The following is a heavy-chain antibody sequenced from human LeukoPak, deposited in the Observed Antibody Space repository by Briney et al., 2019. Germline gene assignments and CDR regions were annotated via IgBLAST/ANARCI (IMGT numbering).Heavy chain of an antibody. V-gene: IGHV5-10-1*01. CDR2: IDPRDSYT. CDR1: GYTFTNFW. Sequence: GDSLKISCQGSGYTFTNFWINWVRQMPGKGLEWVGKIDPRDSYTKYSPSFEGHVSISADKSIDTVYLQWRSLESSDTAIYYCTRTSDHDYWGPGTLVVVSS. J-gene: IGHJ4*02. D-gene: IGHD2-2*01. CDR3: TRTSDHDY.